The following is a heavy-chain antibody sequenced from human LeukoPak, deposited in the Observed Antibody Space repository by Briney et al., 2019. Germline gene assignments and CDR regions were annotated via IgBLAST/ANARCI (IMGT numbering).Heavy chain of an antibody. CDR2: IIPIFGTA. J-gene: IGHJ5*02. V-gene: IGHV1-69*13. Sequence: SVKVSCKASGGTFSSYAISWVRQAPGQGLEWMGGIIPIFGTANYAQKFQGRVTITADESTSTAYMELSSLRSEDTAVYYCAREWTYYYGSGSYYSGNWFDPWGQGTLVTVSS. CDR3: AREWTYYYGSGSYYSGNWFDP. D-gene: IGHD3-10*01. CDR1: GGTFSSYA.